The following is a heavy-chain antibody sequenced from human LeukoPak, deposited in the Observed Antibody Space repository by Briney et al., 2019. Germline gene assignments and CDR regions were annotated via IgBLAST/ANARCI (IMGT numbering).Heavy chain of an antibody. CDR1: GFTVSSNY. Sequence: PGGSLRLSCAASGFTVSSNYMSWVRQAPGKGLEWVSVIYSGGSTFYADSVRGRFTISRDNSKNTLCLQMNSLRAEDTAVYYCARDVSGSSSWSDFDYWGQGTLVTVSS. V-gene: IGHV3-66*01. CDR2: IYSGGST. D-gene: IGHD6-13*01. J-gene: IGHJ4*02. CDR3: ARDVSGSSSWSDFDY.